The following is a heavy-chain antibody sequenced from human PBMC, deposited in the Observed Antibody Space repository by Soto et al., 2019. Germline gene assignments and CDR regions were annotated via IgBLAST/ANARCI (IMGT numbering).Heavy chain of an antibody. CDR3: ARDHFPVERPRRGGYYYYGMDV. CDR2: IYYSGST. D-gene: IGHD1-1*01. CDR1: GGSISSYY. J-gene: IGHJ6*02. Sequence: SETLSLTCTVSGGSISSYYWSWIRQPPGKGLEWIGYIYYSGSTNYNPSLKSRVTISVDTSKNQFSLKLSSVTAADTAVYYCARDHFPVERPRRGGYYYYGMDVWGQGTTVTVSS. V-gene: IGHV4-59*01.